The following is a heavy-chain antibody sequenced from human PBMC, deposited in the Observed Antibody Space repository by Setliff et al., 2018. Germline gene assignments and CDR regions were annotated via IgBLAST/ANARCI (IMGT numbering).Heavy chain of an antibody. CDR2: ISYGGNT. J-gene: IGHJ5*01. CDR3: ARARYCSGGRCYWTWLDS. Sequence: SETLSLTCTVSGVSISANHYWGWIRQPPGKGLEWIGSISYGGNTYYNPSLNSRVTISADTSKNQFSVRLNSVTAADTAVYYCARARYCSGGRCYWTWLDSWAQGALVTVSS. CDR1: GVSISANHY. D-gene: IGHD2-15*01. V-gene: IGHV4-39*02.